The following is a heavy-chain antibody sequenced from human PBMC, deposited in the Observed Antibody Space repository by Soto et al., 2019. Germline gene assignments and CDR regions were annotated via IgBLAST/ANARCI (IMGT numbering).Heavy chain of an antibody. D-gene: IGHD3-3*01. V-gene: IGHV1-2*04. J-gene: IGHJ3*02. CDR2: INPNSGGT. Sequence: ASVKVSCKASGYTFPGYYMHWVRQAPGQGLEWMGWINPNSGGTNYAQKFQGWVTMTRDTSISTAYMELSRLRSDDTAVYYCASGGVTRYGDAFDIWGQGTMVTVSS. CDR3: ASGGVTRYGDAFDI. CDR1: GYTFPGYY.